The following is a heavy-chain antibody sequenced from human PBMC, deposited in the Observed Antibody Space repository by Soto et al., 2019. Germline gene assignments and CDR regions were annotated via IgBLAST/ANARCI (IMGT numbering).Heavy chain of an antibody. CDR3: ARRVGATWMYYFDY. CDR1: GGSISSSSYY. Sequence: SETLSLTCTVSGGSISSSSYYWGWIRQPPGKGLEWVGSIYYSGSTYYNPSLKSRVTISVDTPKNQFSLKLSSVTAADTAVYYCARRVGATWMYYFDYWGQGTLVTVSS. J-gene: IGHJ4*02. D-gene: IGHD1-26*01. CDR2: IYYSGST. V-gene: IGHV4-39*01.